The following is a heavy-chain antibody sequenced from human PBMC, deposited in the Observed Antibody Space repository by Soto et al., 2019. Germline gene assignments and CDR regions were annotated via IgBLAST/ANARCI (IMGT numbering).Heavy chain of an antibody. J-gene: IGHJ4*02. Sequence: QVYLVQSGAEVRKPGSSVKVSCKVTGGTFTSYAINWVRQAAGQGLEWMGGIVPMFGTSKYAEKFQGRVTITVDTSTNIASMEVRIQRSEDTAVYSGDRYWEYELGCGYVWGQGTLVAVSS. CDR3: DRYWEYELGCGYV. D-gene: IGHD3-22*01. CDR2: IVPMFGTS. V-gene: IGHV1-69*06. CDR1: GGTFTSYA.